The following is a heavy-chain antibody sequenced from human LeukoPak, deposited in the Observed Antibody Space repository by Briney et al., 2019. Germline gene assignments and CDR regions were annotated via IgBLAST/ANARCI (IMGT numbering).Heavy chain of an antibody. D-gene: IGHD4-17*01. CDR1: GYTFTSYY. CDR3: ARVTQTDYDFDY. J-gene: IGHJ4*02. CDR2: INPSGGST. Sequence: ASVTVSCKASGYTFTSYYMHWVRQAPGQGLEWMGIINPSGGSTSYAQKLQGRVTMTTDTSTSTAYMELRSLRSDDTAVYYCARVTQTDYDFDYWGQGTLVTVSS. V-gene: IGHV1-46*01.